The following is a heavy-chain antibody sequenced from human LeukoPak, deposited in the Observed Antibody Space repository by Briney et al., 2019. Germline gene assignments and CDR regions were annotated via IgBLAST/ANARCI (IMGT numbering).Heavy chain of an antibody. CDR1: GYTFSNYG. CDR2: ISAYNGNT. V-gene: IGHV1-18*04. CDR3: AVYSSSHFDY. D-gene: IGHD6-13*01. J-gene: IGHJ4*02. Sequence: ASVKVSCKASGYTFSNYGISWVRQAPGQGLEWMGWISAYNGNTNYAQKLQGRVTMTTDTSTSTAYMELRSLRSDDTAVYYCAVYSSSHFDYWGQGTLVTVSS.